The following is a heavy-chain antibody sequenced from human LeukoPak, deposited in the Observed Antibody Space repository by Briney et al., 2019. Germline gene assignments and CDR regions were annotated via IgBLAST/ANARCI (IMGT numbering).Heavy chain of an antibody. J-gene: IGHJ4*02. D-gene: IGHD5-24*01. Sequence: GGSLRLSCAASGFTVSSNYMTWVRQAPGKGLEWVSVIHKNAITYYADTVKGRFTISRDNSKNTLYLQINSLRDEDTAVYYCAKDDAWLQYNDWGQGTLVTVSS. CDR2: IHKNAIT. CDR1: GFTVSSNY. CDR3: AKDDAWLQYND. V-gene: IGHV3-53*01.